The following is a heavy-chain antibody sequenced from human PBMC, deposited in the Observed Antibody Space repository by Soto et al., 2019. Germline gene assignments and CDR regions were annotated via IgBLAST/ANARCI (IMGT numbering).Heavy chain of an antibody. V-gene: IGHV1-46*01. CDR3: AKDSGYYSSDY. D-gene: IGHD1-26*01. J-gene: IGHJ4*02. CDR2: ITPGGGGT. CDR1: GYTFTSYN. Sequence: ASVTVSCKASGYTFTSYNMHWVRQAPGQGLEWMGIITPGGGGTRYAQKFQGRVTMTRDTSTSTVYMELSSLGSEDTAVYYCAKDSGYYSSDYWGQGALVTVSS.